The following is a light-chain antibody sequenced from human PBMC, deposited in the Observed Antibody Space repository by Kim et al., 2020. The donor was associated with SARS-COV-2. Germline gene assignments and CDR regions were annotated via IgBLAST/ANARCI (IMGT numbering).Light chain of an antibody. CDR1: QSVLYRSNSQIA. CDR3: HQFFAAPPS. CDR2: WAS. V-gene: IGKV4-1*01. Sequence: RATINCKSSQSVLYRSNSQIALAVYQQKSEQPPKLHLYWASTRESGVPDRFSGSGSGTDFTLTISGLQAEDVAVYYCHQFFAAPPSFGQGTKLEI. J-gene: IGKJ2*03.